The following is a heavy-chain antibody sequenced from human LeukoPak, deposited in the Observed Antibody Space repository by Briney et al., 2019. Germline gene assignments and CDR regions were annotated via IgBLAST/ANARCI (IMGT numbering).Heavy chain of an antibody. J-gene: IGHJ4*02. V-gene: IGHV3-23*01. CDR1: GFTFSSYA. CDR2: ISGSGGST. D-gene: IGHD2-2*01. Sequence: GGSLRLSCAASGFTFSSYAVSWVRQAPGKGLEWVAAISGSGGSTYYADSVKGRFTISRDNSKNTLYLQMNSLRAEDTAVYYCAKTSLPGYCSSTSCCFDYWGQGTLVTVSS. CDR3: AKTSLPGYCSSTSCCFDY.